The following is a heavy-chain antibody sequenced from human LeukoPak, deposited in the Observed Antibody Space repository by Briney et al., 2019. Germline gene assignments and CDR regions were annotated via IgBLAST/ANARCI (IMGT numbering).Heavy chain of an antibody. J-gene: IGHJ6*02. D-gene: IGHD5-18*01. V-gene: IGHV3-23*01. CDR2: IGGGNT. Sequence: PGGSLRLSCAASGFTFGSYPMNWVRQAPGKGLEWVSTIGGGNTYDADSVKGRFTISRDNAKNTLYLQMNSLRAEDTAVYYCARDAVDTANAVWGQGTTVTVSS. CDR1: GFTFGSYP. CDR3: ARDAVDTANAV.